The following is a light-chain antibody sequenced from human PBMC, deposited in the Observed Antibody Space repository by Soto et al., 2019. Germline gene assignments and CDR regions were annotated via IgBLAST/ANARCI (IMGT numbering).Light chain of an antibody. J-gene: IGLJ2*01. CDR3: ATWDSSLTGEV. Sequence: QSALTQPASVSGSPGQSITISCTGTSNDIGGYNYVSWYQQHPGKAPKLIIYEVSNRPSGISDRFSGSKSGSTASLSISGLRPEDEADYYCATWDSSLTGEVFGGGTKLTVL. CDR1: SNDIGGYNY. V-gene: IGLV2-14*01. CDR2: EVS.